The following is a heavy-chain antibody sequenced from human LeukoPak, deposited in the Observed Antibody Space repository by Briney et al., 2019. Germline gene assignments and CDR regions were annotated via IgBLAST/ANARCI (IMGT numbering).Heavy chain of an antibody. CDR2: INWNSGSM. V-gene: IGHV3-9*01. CDR3: AKDTSPGSGRRPHYFDY. J-gene: IGHJ4*02. Sequence: QPGGSLRLSCAASGFTFDDYAMHWVRQAPGKGLEWVSGINWNSGSMGYADSVKGRFTISRDNAKNSLYLRMNSLRAEDTALYYCAKDTSPGSGRRPHYFDYWGQGTLVTVSS. D-gene: IGHD3-10*01. CDR1: GFTFDDYA.